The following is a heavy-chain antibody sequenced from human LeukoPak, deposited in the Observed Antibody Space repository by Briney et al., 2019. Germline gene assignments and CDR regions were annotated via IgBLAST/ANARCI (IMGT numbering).Heavy chain of an antibody. CDR2: ISYDGSNK. V-gene: IGHV3-30*04. CDR1: GFTFSSYA. J-gene: IGHJ4*02. CDR3: ARILGSYYGGYFDY. Sequence: GGSLRLSCAASGFTFSSYAMHWVRQAPGKGLEWVAVISYDGSNKYYADSVKGRFTISRDNSKNTLYLQMNSLRAEDTAVYYCARILGSYYGGYFDYWGQGTLVTVSS. D-gene: IGHD1-26*01.